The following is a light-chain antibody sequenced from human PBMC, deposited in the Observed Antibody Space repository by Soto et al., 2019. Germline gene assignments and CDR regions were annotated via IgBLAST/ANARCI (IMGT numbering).Light chain of an antibody. CDR2: DAS. J-gene: IGKJ3*01. Sequence: EIVMTQSPATLSVSRGERATLSCRASQSVGSYLAWFQQRPGQAPRLVIHDASKRATGIPARFSGSGSGTDFSLTISGLEPEDFAVYYCQQRDNWPFTFGPGTTVDIK. CDR1: QSVGSY. CDR3: QQRDNWPFT. V-gene: IGKV3-11*01.